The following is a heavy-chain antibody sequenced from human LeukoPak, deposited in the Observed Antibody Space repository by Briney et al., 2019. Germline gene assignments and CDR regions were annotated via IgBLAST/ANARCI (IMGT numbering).Heavy chain of an antibody. CDR2: IRSKANSYAT. J-gene: IGHJ4*02. CDR1: GFTFSGSA. D-gene: IGHD3-10*01. Sequence: GGSLRLSCAASGFTFSGSAMHWVRQASGKGLEWVGRIRSKANSYATAYAASVKGRSTISRDDSKNTAYLQMNSLKTEDTAVYYCTPAGGSGCYSGYWGQGTLVTVSS. V-gene: IGHV3-73*01. CDR3: TPAGGSGCYSGY.